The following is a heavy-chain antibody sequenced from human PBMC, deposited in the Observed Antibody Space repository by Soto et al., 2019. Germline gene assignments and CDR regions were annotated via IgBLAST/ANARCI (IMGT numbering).Heavy chain of an antibody. CDR2: IIPIFGTA. CDR3: ARGWDSSSMGDYYYYGMDV. J-gene: IGHJ6*02. D-gene: IGHD6-6*01. V-gene: IGHV1-69*12. CDR1: GGTFSSYA. Sequence: QVQLVQSGAEVKKPGSSVKVSCKASGGTFSSYAISWVRQAPGQGLEWMGGIIPIFGTANYAQKFQGRVTITADESTSTAYMELSSLRSEDTAVYYCARGWDSSSMGDYYYYGMDVWGQGTTVTVSS.